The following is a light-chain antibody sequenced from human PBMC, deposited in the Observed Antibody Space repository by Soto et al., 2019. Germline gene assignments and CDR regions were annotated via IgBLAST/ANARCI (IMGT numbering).Light chain of an antibody. J-gene: IGLJ1*01. CDR3: ASYTTSSTYV. Sequence: QSVLTQPAPVSGSPGQSIAISCTGTSSDVGGYSYVSWYQQQPGKAPKLVISDVSNRPSGVSDRFSGSKSGNTASLTISGLQTEDEADYSCASYTTSSTYVFGTGTKVTVL. V-gene: IGLV2-14*01. CDR2: DVS. CDR1: SSDVGGYSY.